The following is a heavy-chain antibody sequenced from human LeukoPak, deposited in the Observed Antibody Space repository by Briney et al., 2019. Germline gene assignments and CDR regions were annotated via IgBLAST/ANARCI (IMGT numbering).Heavy chain of an antibody. Sequence: GGSLRLSCAASGFTFSSYGMHWVRQAPGKGLEWVAVISYDGSNKYYADSVKGRFTISRDNSKNTLYLQMNSLRAEDTAVYYCARGRKGGSGSYYGDAFDIWGQGTMVTVSS. J-gene: IGHJ3*02. CDR2: ISYDGSNK. CDR3: ARGRKGGSGSYYGDAFDI. V-gene: IGHV3-30*03. D-gene: IGHD3-10*01. CDR1: GFTFSSYG.